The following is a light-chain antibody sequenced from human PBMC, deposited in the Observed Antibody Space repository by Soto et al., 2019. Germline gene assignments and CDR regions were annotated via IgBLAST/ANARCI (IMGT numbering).Light chain of an antibody. CDR1: SSDVGGYNY. CDR3: SSYGGYNNVV. Sequence: LTQPPSASGSPGQSVTISCTGTSSDVGGYNYVSWFQQHPGKAPKLIIHEVNQRPSGVPDRFSGSKSGNTASLTVSGLQAEDEGTYYCSSYGGYNNVVFGTGTKV. V-gene: IGLV2-8*01. J-gene: IGLJ1*01. CDR2: EVN.